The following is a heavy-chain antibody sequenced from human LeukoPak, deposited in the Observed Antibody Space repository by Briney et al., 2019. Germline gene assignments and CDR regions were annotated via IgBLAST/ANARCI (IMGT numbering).Heavy chain of an antibody. V-gene: IGHV3-64D*06. J-gene: IGHJ5*02. D-gene: IGHD6-19*01. CDR3: VKTGGGGWYAES. Sequence: GGSLRLSCSASGFTFSAYAMHGVRQAPGKGLEYVSAIKNTGVTYYADSVKGRFSISRDNSKNTLFLQMNSLRPEDTAVYYCVKTGGGGWYAESWGQGTLVTVSS. CDR1: GFTFSAYA. CDR2: IKNTGVT.